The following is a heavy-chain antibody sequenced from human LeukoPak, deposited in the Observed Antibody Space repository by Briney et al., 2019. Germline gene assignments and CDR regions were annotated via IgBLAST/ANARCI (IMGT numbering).Heavy chain of an antibody. D-gene: IGHD3-22*01. Sequence: EASVKVSCKASGYTFISYGISWVRQAPGQGLEWMGWISAYNGNTNYAQKLQGRVTMTTDTSTSTAYMELRSLRSDDTAVYYCAATRYYYDSSGPLDYWGQGTLVTVSS. J-gene: IGHJ4*02. CDR2: ISAYNGNT. CDR3: AATRYYYDSSGPLDY. V-gene: IGHV1-18*01. CDR1: GYTFISYG.